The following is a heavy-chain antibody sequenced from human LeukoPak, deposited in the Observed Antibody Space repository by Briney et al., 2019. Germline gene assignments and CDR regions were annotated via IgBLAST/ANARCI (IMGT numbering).Heavy chain of an antibody. CDR1: GFTFSIYG. CDR3: AKDLYGSGSYQIRLFDY. Sequence: GGSLRLSCAASGFTFSIYGMHWVRQAPGKGLEWVAFIRYDGSNKFYTDSVKGRFTISRDNSKNTLYLQMNSLRAEDTAAYYCAKDLYGSGSYQIRLFDYWGQGTLVTVSS. CDR2: IRYDGSNK. V-gene: IGHV3-30*02. D-gene: IGHD3-10*01. J-gene: IGHJ4*02.